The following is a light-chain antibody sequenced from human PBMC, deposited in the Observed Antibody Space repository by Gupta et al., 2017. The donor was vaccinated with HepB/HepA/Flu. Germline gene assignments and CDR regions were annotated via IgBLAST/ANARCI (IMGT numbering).Light chain of an antibody. CDR2: DVN. CDR3: SSYTSSNSLV. V-gene: IGLV2-14*03. CDR1: ISDVGVYNY. Sequence: QSALTQPASVSGSPGQSITISCTGTISDVGVYNYVSWYQQHPGTAPKLMIYDVNNRPAGVSHRFSGSESGTTASITISGLQAEDDGYYYSSSYTSSNSLVFGGGTKLTVL. J-gene: IGLJ3*02.